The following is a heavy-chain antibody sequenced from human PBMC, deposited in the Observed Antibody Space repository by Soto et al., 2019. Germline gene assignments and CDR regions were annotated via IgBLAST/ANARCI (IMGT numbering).Heavy chain of an antibody. CDR3: ARRSSTVEIATKDAFDI. CDR1: GYSFTSYW. D-gene: IGHD2-21*01. J-gene: IGHJ3*02. Sequence: GESLKISCKGSGYSFTSYWIGWVRQMPGKGLEWMGIIYPGDSDTRYSPSFQGQVTISADKSISTAYLQWSSLKASDTAMYYCARRSSTVEIATKDAFDIWGQGTMVTVSS. CDR2: IYPGDSDT. V-gene: IGHV5-51*01.